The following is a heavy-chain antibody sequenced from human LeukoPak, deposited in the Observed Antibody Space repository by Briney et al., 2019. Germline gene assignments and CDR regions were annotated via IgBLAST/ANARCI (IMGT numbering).Heavy chain of an antibody. CDR1: GGSSSGYY. D-gene: IGHD5-18*01. V-gene: IGHV4-34*01. J-gene: IGHJ4*02. CDR3: ARSWIQLWLKSRGYFDY. Sequence: PSETLSLTCAVYGGSSSGYYWSWIRQPPGKGLEWIGEINHSGSTNYNPSLKSRVTISVDTSKNQFSLKLSSVTAADTAVYYCARSWIQLWLKSRGYFDYWGQGTLVTVSS. CDR2: INHSGST.